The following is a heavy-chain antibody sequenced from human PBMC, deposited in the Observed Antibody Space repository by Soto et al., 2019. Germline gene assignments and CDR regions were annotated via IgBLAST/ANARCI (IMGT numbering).Heavy chain of an antibody. CDR3: ARRGTYQWGHFDY. J-gene: IGHJ4*02. D-gene: IGHD1-26*01. CDR2: VSGSGDET. CDR1: GFIFSNHA. Sequence: EVQRLESAGGLVQPGGSLRLSCAASGFIFSNHAMCWVRQGPGKGLEWVSCVSGSGDETFYLDSVKGRFAISRDNSENTLFLQMSSLRAEDTAIYYCARRGTYQWGHFDYWGQGTLVTVSS. V-gene: IGHV3-23*01.